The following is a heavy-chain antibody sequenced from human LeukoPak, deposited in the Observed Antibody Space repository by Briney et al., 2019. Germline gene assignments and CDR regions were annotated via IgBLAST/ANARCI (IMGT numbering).Heavy chain of an antibody. CDR1: GYTFTGYH. CDR3: ARGPAALLWFGEPTGKFDP. D-gene: IGHD3-10*01. CDR2: INPNSGGT. J-gene: IGHJ5*02. Sequence: GASVKVSCKASGYTFTGYHMHWVRQAPGQGLEWMGWINPNSGGTNYAQKFQGWVTMTRDTSTSTVYMELSSLRSEDTAVYYCARGPAALLWFGEPTGKFDPWGQGTLVTVSS. V-gene: IGHV1-2*04.